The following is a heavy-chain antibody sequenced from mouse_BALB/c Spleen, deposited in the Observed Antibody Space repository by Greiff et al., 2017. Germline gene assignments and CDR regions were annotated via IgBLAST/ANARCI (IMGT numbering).Heavy chain of an antibody. Sequence: EVKLMESGGGLVQPGGSRKLSCAASGFTFSSFGMHWVRQAPEKGLEWVAHISSGSSTIYYADTVKGRFTISRDNPKNTLFLQMTSLRSEDTAMYYCARMGYRYDYFDYWGQGTTLTVSS. J-gene: IGHJ2*01. D-gene: IGHD2-14*01. CDR1: GFTFSSFG. V-gene: IGHV5-17*02. CDR2: ISSGSSTI. CDR3: ARMGYRYDYFDY.